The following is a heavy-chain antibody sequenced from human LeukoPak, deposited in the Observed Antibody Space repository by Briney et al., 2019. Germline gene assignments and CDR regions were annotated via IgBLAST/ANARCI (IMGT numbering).Heavy chain of an antibody. CDR3: ARGDDFSGDH. CDR2: IHPEGNEK. V-gene: IGHV3-7*04. J-gene: IGHJ4*02. Sequence: GGSLRLSCAVSGFTFSKFWMSWVRQAPGRGLEWVANIHPEGNEKYHVESVKGRFTISRDNAKNSLFLQMNGLRVEDAAIYYCARGDDFSGDHWGQGTLVTVSS. CDR1: GFTFSKFW. D-gene: IGHD1-1*01.